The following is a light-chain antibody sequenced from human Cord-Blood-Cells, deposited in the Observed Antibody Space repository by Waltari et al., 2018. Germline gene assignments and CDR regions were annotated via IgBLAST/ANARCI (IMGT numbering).Light chain of an antibody. CDR1: SSDVCGYNY. CDR3: SSYTSSSTYV. J-gene: IGLJ1*01. V-gene: IGLV2-14*03. Sequence: QSALTQPASVSGSPGQSITISCTRTSSDVCGYNYVSWYQHPPGKAPKLMIYDVSNRPAGVSNRFSGSKSGNTASLTFSGLQAEDEADYYCSSYTSSSTYVFGTGTKVTVL. CDR2: DVS.